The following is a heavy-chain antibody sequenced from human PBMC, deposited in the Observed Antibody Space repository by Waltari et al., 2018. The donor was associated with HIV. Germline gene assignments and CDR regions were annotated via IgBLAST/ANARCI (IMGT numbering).Heavy chain of an antibody. J-gene: IGHJ6*03. CDR2: VDQSGRT. CDR1: GGSFSGHS. CDR3: ARGLYYIDF. Sequence: QVQLQQWGAGLLKPSETLSLKCAVYGGSFSGHSWRWIRQPPGKGLEWIGEVDQSGRTNYNPSLKSRVTISVDTSKNQFSLKLASLTAADTAVYFCARGLYYIDFWGEGTTVTVSS. V-gene: IGHV4-34*01.